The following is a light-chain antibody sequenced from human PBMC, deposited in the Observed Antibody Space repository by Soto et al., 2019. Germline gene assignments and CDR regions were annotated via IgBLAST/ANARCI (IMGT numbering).Light chain of an antibody. CDR3: QQRET. Sequence: DVQMTQSPSSLSASVGDRVTITCRASQAIHSYLNWYQQKPGKAPNLLIFATSTLQSGVPSRFRGSGSGTDFTLTISSLQPEDFATYYCQQRETFGPGTKVDIK. CDR2: ATS. J-gene: IGKJ3*01. CDR1: QAIHSY. V-gene: IGKV1-39*01.